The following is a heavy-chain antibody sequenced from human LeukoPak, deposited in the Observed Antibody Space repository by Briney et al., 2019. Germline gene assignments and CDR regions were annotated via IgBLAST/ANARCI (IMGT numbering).Heavy chain of an antibody. J-gene: IGHJ6*03. CDR3: ARVGWIQLWYYYCYYMDV. Sequence: GGSLRLSCAASGFTFSSYSMNWVRQAPGKGLEWVSSISSSSSYIYYADSVKGRFTISRDNAKNSLYLQMNSLRAEDAAVYYCARVGWIQLWYYYCYYMDVWGKGTTVTVSS. V-gene: IGHV3-21*01. CDR2: ISSSSSYI. CDR1: GFTFSSYS. D-gene: IGHD5-18*01.